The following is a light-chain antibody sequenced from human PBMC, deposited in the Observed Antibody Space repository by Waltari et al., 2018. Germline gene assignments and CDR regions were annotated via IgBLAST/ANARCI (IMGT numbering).Light chain of an antibody. CDR1: QDISKF. V-gene: IGKV1-33*01. CDR2: DAS. Sequence: DIQMTQSPSSLSASVGDRVTITCQASQDISKFLNWYQQKPGKAPKLLIYDASNLETGVPSRFSGSGSGTDFTFTISSLQPEDIATYYCQQSHSAPRTFGQGTKVEIK. CDR3: QQSHSAPRT. J-gene: IGKJ1*01.